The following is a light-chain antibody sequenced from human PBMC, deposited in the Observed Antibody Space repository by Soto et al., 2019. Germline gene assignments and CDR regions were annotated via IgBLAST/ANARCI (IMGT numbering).Light chain of an antibody. V-gene: IGKV3-20*01. CDR1: QSVSSSY. CDR3: QQYGSAPRIT. Sequence: EIVLTQSPGTLSLSPGERATLSCRASQSVSSSYLAWYQQKPGQAPRLLIYGASSRSTGIPDRFNGSGSGTDFTLTINRLEPEDFAVYYCQQYGSAPRITFGQRTRLEIK. J-gene: IGKJ5*01. CDR2: GAS.